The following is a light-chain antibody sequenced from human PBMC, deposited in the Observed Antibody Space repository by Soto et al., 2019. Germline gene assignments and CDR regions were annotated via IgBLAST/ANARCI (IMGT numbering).Light chain of an antibody. V-gene: IGLV2-8*01. CDR1: SSDVGGYNY. J-gene: IGLJ2*01. Sequence: QSLPTQPPSASGSPGQSVTFSCTGTSSDVGGYNYVSWYQQYPGKAPKLMIYEVYKRHSGVPDRFSGSKSGNTASLTVSGLQPEDEADYYCSAYAGSSTWVFGGGTKLTVL. CDR3: SAYAGSSTWV. CDR2: EVY.